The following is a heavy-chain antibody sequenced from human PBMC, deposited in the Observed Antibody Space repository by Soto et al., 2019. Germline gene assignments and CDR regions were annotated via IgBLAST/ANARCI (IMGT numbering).Heavy chain of an antibody. J-gene: IGHJ4*02. V-gene: IGHV1-8*01. CDR3: ARHIAVAGPYFDY. D-gene: IGHD6-19*01. CDR2: MNPNSGNT. CDR1: GYTFTSYD. Sequence: AASVKVSCKASGYTFTSYDINWVRQATGQGLEWMGWMNPNSGNTGYAQKFQGRVTMTRNTSISTAYMELSSLRSEDTAVYYCARHIAVAGPYFDYWGQGTLVTVSS.